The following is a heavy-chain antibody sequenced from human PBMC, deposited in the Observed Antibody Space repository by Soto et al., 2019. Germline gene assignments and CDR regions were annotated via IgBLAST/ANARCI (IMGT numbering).Heavy chain of an antibody. CDR1: GGSISSGGYY. CDR2: IYYSGST. J-gene: IGHJ4*02. CDR3: ARSAVAITSVGYFDY. V-gene: IGHV4-31*03. D-gene: IGHD3-22*01. Sequence: PSETLSLTCTVSGGSISSGGYYWSWIRQHPGKGLEWIGYIYYSGSTYYNPSLKSRVTMSVDTSKNQFSLKLSSVTAVDTAVYYCARSAVAITSVGYFDYWGQGTLVTVSS.